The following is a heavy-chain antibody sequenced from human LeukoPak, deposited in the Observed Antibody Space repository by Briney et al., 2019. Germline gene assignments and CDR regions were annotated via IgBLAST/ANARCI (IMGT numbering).Heavy chain of an antibody. V-gene: IGHV3-21*01. D-gene: IGHD5-18*01. J-gene: IGHJ3*02. Sequence: PGGSLRLSCAASGFTFSSYSMNWVRQAPGKGLEWVSSISSSSSYIYYADSVKGRFTISRDNAKNSLYLQMNSLRAEDTAVYYCARTLPSRGYSDAFDIWGQGTMVTVSS. CDR2: ISSSSSYI. CDR1: GFTFSSYS. CDR3: ARTLPSRGYSDAFDI.